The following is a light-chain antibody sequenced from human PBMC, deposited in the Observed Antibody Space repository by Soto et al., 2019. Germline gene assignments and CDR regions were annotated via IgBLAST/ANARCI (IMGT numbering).Light chain of an antibody. CDR3: AAWDDSLSGHYV. CDR1: SSNIGSNY. V-gene: IGLV1-47*01. Sequence: QAVVTQPPSTSGTPGQRVTLSCSGGSSNIGSNYVYWYQHLPGTAPKLLIYRTTQRPSGVPDRFSASKSGTSASLAISGLRSEDEADYYCAAWDDSLSGHYVFGTGTKLTVL. CDR2: RTT. J-gene: IGLJ1*01.